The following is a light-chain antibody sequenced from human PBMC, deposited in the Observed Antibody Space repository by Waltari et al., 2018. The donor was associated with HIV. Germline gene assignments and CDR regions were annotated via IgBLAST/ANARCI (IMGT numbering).Light chain of an antibody. Sequence: QPVLTQPPSVSAAPGQTVALSCSVRSSNIETASGYRYPNVPGSAPKPLIYDNDKRPSGTPDRFSGSKAGTSATLDITGLQTGDGADYYCGTWDRSLGGGVFGGGTKLTVL. CDR3: GTWDRSLGGGV. CDR1: SSNIETAS. CDR2: DND. J-gene: IGLJ3*02. V-gene: IGLV1-51*01.